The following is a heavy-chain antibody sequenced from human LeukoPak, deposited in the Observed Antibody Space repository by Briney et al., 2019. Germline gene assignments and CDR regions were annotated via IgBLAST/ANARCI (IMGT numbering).Heavy chain of an antibody. Sequence: GGSLRLSCAASGFTFSSYSMNWVRQAPGKGLEWVSYISRSSSTIYYADSVKGRFTISRDNAKNSLHLQMNSLRAEDTAVYYCARAAYDLLDYWGQGTLVTVSS. CDR1: GFTFSSYS. J-gene: IGHJ4*02. CDR2: ISRSSSTI. CDR3: ARAAYDLLDY. D-gene: IGHD3-16*01. V-gene: IGHV3-48*01.